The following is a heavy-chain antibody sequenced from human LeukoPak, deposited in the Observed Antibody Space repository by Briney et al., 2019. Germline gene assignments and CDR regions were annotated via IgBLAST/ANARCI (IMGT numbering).Heavy chain of an antibody. J-gene: IGHJ4*02. CDR1: GYTFTEYY. V-gene: IGHV1-2*02. D-gene: IGHD5-24*01. CDR3: ARDRMATIGGYYFDY. Sequence: APSVKVSCKASGYTFTEYYMHWVRHAPGQGLEWMGWINPKRGGTNCAQKFQGRVTMTRDTSISTAYMELSRLRSGDTAVYYCARDRMATIGGYYFDYWGQGTLVTVSS. CDR2: INPKRGGT.